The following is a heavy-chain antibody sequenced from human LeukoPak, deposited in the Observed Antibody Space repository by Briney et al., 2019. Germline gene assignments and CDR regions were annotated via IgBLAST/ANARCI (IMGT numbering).Heavy chain of an antibody. CDR2: ISGSGGTT. J-gene: IGHJ5*02. CDR1: GFTFSRYG. D-gene: IGHD1-7*01. Sequence: PGGSLRLSCAASGFTFSRYGMSWVRQIPGKGLEWVSAISGSGGTTIYADSVKGRFTISRDNSKNTLYLQMNSLRAEDTAMYYVTRTAQYTCFDPWGQGTLVTVSS. CDR3: TRTAQYTCFDP. V-gene: IGHV3-23*01.